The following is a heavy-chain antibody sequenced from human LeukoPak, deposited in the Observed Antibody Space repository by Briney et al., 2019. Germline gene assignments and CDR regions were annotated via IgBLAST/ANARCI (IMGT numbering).Heavy chain of an antibody. D-gene: IGHD7-27*01. Sequence: GRSLRLSCAASGFTFSRFGMHWVRQVPGEGLECVASIWYDGSNKWSADSVKGRFTISRDDSKSTVYLQMNSLRVEDTALYYCARDRGLGTGAFNIWGQGTMVTVSS. V-gene: IGHV3-33*01. J-gene: IGHJ3*02. CDR2: IWYDGSNK. CDR3: ARDRGLGTGAFNI. CDR1: GFTFSRFG.